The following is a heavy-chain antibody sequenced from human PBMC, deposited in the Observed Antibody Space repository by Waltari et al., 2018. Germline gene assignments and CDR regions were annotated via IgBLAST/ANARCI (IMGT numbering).Heavy chain of an antibody. CDR2: IRYDGNNK. V-gene: IGHV3-30*02. CDR1: GVNFGNYG. D-gene: IGHD6-19*01. J-gene: IGHJ5*02. Sequence: VQLVEAGGGGVQPGGCLRRSGAASGVNFGNYGMHWVRQAPGKGLEWVAFIRYDGNNKNYADSVKGRFTISRDNSKNTLYLQMNSLRAEDTAVYYCAKDENSSGWYLWFDPWGQGTLVTVSS. CDR3: AKDENSSGWYLWFDP.